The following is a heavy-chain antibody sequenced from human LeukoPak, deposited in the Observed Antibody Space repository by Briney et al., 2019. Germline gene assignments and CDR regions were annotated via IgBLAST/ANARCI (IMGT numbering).Heavy chain of an antibody. D-gene: IGHD3-9*01. V-gene: IGHV1-2*02. CDR2: INPNSGGT. CDR1: GYTFTGYY. CDR3: ARDGGGLNDIHADY. J-gene: IGHJ4*02. Sequence: ASVKVSCKASGYTFTGYYIHWVRQAPGQGLEWMGWINPNSGGTNYAQKFQGRVTMTRDTSISTAYMELSRLRSDDTAVYYCARDGGGLNDIHADYWGQGTLVTVSS.